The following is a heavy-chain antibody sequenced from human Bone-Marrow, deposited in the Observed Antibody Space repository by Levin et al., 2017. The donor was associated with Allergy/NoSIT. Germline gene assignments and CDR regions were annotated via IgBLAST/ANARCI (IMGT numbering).Heavy chain of an antibody. CDR3: ARGRLGSGYYRAVWDS. Sequence: GSLRLSCTVSGGSISGYYWSWIRQPPGKGLEWIGYIYYSGHTDYNPSLKSRLTISLDTSKTQFSLRLTSVTAADTAVYYCARGRLGSGYYRAVWDSWGQGKLVTVSS. D-gene: IGHD3-3*01. CDR1: GGSISGYY. J-gene: IGHJ4*02. CDR2: IYYSGHT. V-gene: IGHV4-59*01.